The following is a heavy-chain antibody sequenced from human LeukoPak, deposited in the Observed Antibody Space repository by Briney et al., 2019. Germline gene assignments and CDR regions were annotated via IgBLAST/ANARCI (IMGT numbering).Heavy chain of an antibody. J-gene: IGHJ4*02. CDR3: AKDHDNTDFYYYFDS. Sequence: PGGPLRISCAAPGFIFDAYAMSWVRQAPGKGLEWVSRISETGRTTSYTDSVKGRFTISRDKSKSTLHLQMNRLRAEDTALYYCAKDHDNTDFYYYFDSWGQGTLVTVSS. V-gene: IGHV3-23*01. CDR1: GFIFDAYA. CDR2: ISETGRTT. D-gene: IGHD3-10*01.